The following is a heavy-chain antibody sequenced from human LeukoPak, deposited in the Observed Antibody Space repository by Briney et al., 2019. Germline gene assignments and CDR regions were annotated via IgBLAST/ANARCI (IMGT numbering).Heavy chain of an antibody. CDR3: ARLGSGSNY. D-gene: IGHD3-10*01. J-gene: IGHJ4*02. Sequence: PSQTLSLTCAISGDSDSSNSAAWIWIRQSPSRGLEWLGRTYYRSKWYTEYAVSVKSRITINPDTSKNQFSLQLSSVNPEDTAVYYCARLGSGSNYWGQGTLVTVSS. CDR1: GDSDSSNSAA. CDR2: TYYRSKWYT. V-gene: IGHV6-1*01.